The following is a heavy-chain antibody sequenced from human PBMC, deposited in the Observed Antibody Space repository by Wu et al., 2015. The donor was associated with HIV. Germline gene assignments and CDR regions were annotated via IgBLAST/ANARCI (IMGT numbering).Heavy chain of an antibody. Sequence: QVQLVQSGDEVKKPGASLKVSCKASGYTFSAYDINWVRQAPGQGLEWVGWMNPNSGNTGYPQKFQGRVTMTRDTSISTAYMELSSLKSEDTAVYYCARAASFFYDKHGYYRNWYFDVWAVAPWSLSP. D-gene: IGHD3-22*01. CDR3: ARAASFFYDKHGYYRNWYFDV. CDR1: GYTFSAYD. J-gene: IGHJ2*01. CDR2: MNPNSGNT. V-gene: IGHV1-8*01.